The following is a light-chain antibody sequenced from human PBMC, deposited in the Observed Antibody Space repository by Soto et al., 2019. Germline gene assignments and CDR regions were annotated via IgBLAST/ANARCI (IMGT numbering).Light chain of an antibody. CDR2: GAS. CDR3: QNYNNRPPAYT. J-gene: IGKJ2*01. V-gene: IGKV3-20*01. Sequence: EIVLTQSPGTLYLSPGERATLSCRASQSVSSSYLAWYQQKPGQAPRLLIYGASSRATGIPDTFSGSGSGTDFTLTISSLESEDFAVYYCQNYNNRPPAYTSGQGTKVAIK. CDR1: QSVSSSY.